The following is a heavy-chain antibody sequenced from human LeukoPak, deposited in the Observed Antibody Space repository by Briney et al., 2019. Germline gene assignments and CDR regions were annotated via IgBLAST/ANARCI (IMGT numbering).Heavy chain of an antibody. J-gene: IGHJ4*02. CDR3: AKESGKFDY. CDR2: ISGDGVST. CDR1: GLPIADFA. Sequence: GGSLRLSCVASGLPIADFAMHWVRQAPGKGLEWISLISGDGVSTFYADSVKGRFSISRDNSKNSLYLETNSLRTEDAAMYYCAKESGKFDYWGQGTLVAVSS. V-gene: IGHV3-43*02.